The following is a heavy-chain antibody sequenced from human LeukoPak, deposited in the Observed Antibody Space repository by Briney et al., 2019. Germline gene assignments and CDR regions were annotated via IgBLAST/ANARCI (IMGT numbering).Heavy chain of an antibody. CDR3: ARDLVTGMDV. J-gene: IGHJ6*02. CDR1: GFTFSSYA. D-gene: IGHD4-11*01. V-gene: IGHV3-30-3*01. Sequence: TGGSLRLSCAASGFTFSSYAMHWVRRAPGKGLEWVAVISYDGSNKYYADSVKGRFTMSRDNSKNTLYLQMNSPRAEDTAVYYCARDLVTGMDVWGQGTTVADSS. CDR2: ISYDGSNK.